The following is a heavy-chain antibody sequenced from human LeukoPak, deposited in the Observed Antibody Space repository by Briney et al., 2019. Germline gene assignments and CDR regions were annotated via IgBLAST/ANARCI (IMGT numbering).Heavy chain of an antibody. V-gene: IGHV3-23*01. Sequence: GGSLRLSCAASGFTFSSYAMSWVRQAPGKGLEWVSAISGSGGSTYYADSVKGRFTISRDNSKNTLYLQMNSLRAEDTAVYYCASGYSSGWYYGNWFDPWGQGTLVTVSS. CDR2: ISGSGGST. J-gene: IGHJ5*02. D-gene: IGHD6-19*01. CDR3: ASGYSSGWYYGNWFDP. CDR1: GFTFSSYA.